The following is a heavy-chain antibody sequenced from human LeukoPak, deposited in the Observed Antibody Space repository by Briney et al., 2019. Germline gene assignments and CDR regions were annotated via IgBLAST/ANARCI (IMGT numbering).Heavy chain of an antibody. CDR1: GFTFSSYA. D-gene: IGHD3-16*01. CDR3: AREPLISLGYYGMDV. Sequence: GGSLRLSCAASGFTFSSYAMHWVRQAPGKGLEWVAVISYDGSNKYYADSVKGRFTISRDNSKNTLYPQMNSLRAEDTAVYYCAREPLISLGYYGMDVWGQGTTVTVSS. J-gene: IGHJ6*02. V-gene: IGHV3-30*04. CDR2: ISYDGSNK.